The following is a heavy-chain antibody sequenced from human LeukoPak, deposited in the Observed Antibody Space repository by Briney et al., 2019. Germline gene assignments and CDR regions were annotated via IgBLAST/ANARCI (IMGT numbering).Heavy chain of an antibody. CDR2: ISGSGGST. CDR1: GFTFSSYA. CDR3: VKVLLWEQQLGGTDY. J-gene: IGHJ4*02. V-gene: IGHV3-23*01. Sequence: HPGGSLRLSCAASGFTFSSYAMSWVRQAPGKGLEWVSGISGSGGSTYYVDSVKGRFTISRDNSKNTLYLQMNSLRAEDTAVYYSVKVLLWEQQLGGTDYWGQGTLVTVSS. D-gene: IGHD6-13*01.